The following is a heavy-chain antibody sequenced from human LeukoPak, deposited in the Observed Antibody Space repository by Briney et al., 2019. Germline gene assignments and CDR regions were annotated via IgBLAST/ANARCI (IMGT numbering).Heavy chain of an antibody. Sequence: GASVKVSCKASGYTFTGYYMHWVRQAPGQGLEWMGWINPNSGGTNYAQKFQGRVTMTRDTSISTAYMELSRLGSDDTAVYYCARADLYLEGHDYWGQGTLVTVSS. D-gene: IGHD5-24*01. CDR1: GYTFTGYY. CDR3: ARADLYLEGHDY. J-gene: IGHJ4*02. CDR2: INPNSGGT. V-gene: IGHV1-2*02.